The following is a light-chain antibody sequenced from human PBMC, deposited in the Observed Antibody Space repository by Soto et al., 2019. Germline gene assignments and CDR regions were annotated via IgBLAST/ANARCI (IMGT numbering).Light chain of an antibody. CDR2: KAS. Sequence: DTQMTQFPSTLSASLGDRVTITCRASQGISSWLAWYQQKPGKVPNLLMYKASSLESGVPPRFSGSGSGTEFPLTINILQPDYFGTYYCQQYNSYPITFGHGTRLESK. V-gene: IGKV1-5*03. J-gene: IGKJ5*01. CDR3: QQYNSYPIT. CDR1: QGISSW.